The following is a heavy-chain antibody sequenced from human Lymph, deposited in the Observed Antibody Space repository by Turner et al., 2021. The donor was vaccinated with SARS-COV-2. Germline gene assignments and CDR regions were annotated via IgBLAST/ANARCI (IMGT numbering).Heavy chain of an antibody. V-gene: IGHV3-30*04. CDR3: ARYGSGGYFYYGLDV. J-gene: IGHJ6*02. CDR1: GFTFSTYA. Sequence: VQLVVSWGGVVQPGRSLRLSCAASGFTFSTYAIHWVRQGAGKGREGGAVISYDGSKKDYADSVKGRFTISRDNSKNTLYLQMNSLRAEDTAVYYCARYGSGGYFYYGLDVWGQGTTVTVSS. D-gene: IGHD3-10*01. CDR2: ISYDGSKK.